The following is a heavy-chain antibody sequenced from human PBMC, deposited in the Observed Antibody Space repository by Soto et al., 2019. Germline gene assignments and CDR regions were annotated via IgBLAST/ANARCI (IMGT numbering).Heavy chain of an antibody. CDR1: GGSISSYY. J-gene: IGHJ5*02. CDR2: IYYSGST. Sequence: SETLSLTCTVSGGSISSYYWSWIRQPPGKGLEWIGYIYYSGSTNYNPSLKSRVTISVDTSKNQFSLKLSSVTAADTAVYYWARVVYGDYQSGGGNAVGFDPWGQGTLVTVSS. D-gene: IGHD4-17*01. V-gene: IGHV4-59*01. CDR3: ARVVYGDYQSGGGNAVGFDP.